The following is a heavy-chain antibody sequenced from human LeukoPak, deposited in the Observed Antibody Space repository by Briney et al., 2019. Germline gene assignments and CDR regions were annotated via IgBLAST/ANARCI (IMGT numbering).Heavy chain of an antibody. CDR1: GGSISSRGYY. D-gene: IGHD3-10*01. J-gene: IGHJ5*02. CDR3: ARQGTMTRGGYWLDP. Sequence: SETLSLTCTVSGGSISSRGYYWGWIRQPPGKGLEWIGSVYFSGSTYDKPSLKSRVTISVDTSKNQFSLKLSSVTAADTAVYYCARQGTMTRGGYWLDPWGQGTLVTVSS. CDR2: VYFSGST. V-gene: IGHV4-39*01.